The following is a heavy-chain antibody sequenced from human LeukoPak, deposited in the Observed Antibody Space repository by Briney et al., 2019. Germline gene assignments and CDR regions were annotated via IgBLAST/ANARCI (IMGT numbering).Heavy chain of an antibody. Sequence: GGSLRLSCAASGFTVSSNYMSWVRQAPGKGLEWVANIKQDGSEKYYVESVKGRFTISRDNAKNSLYLQMNSLRAEDTAVYYCARGAHVLMVYAPFDYWGQGTLVTVSS. D-gene: IGHD2-8*01. V-gene: IGHV3-7*01. CDR1: GFTVSSNY. J-gene: IGHJ4*02. CDR3: ARGAHVLMVYAPFDY. CDR2: IKQDGSEK.